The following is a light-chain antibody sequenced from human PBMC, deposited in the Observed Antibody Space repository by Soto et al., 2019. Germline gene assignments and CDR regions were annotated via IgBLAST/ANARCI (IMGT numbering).Light chain of an antibody. J-gene: IGKJ1*01. CDR2: DTS. CDR1: QSVTSNY. CDR3: QQYGTSPQT. Sequence: EIVLSQSPGTLSLSQGERATLSCRASQSVTSNYLAWYQQKPGQAPGLLIYDTSTRASGVPDRFSGSGSGTEFTLTISRLEPEDFAVYYCQQYGTSPQTFGQVSIVDIK. V-gene: IGKV3-20*01.